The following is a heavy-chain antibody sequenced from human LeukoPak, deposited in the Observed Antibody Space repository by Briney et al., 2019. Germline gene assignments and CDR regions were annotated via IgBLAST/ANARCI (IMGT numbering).Heavy chain of an antibody. CDR2: IYSGGST. D-gene: IGHD3-22*01. CDR3: AREDSRDALDI. Sequence: GGSLRLSCAASGFTVSSNYMSWVRQAPGKGLEWVSVIYSGGSTYYADSVKGRFTISRDNSKNTLYLQMNSLRAEDTAVYHCAREDSRDALDIWGQGTMVTVSS. CDR1: GFTVSSNY. J-gene: IGHJ3*02. V-gene: IGHV3-66*01.